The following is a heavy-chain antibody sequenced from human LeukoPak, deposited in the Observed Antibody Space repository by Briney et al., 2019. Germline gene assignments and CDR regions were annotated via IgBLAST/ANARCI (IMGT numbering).Heavy chain of an antibody. J-gene: IGHJ6*03. CDR3: ARGLTSPRYYYYYMDV. CDR2: IYTSGST. V-gene: IGHV4-4*07. Sequence: SETLSLTCTVSGDSISNYYWSWIRQPAGKGLEWIGRIYTSGSTNYNPSLKSRVTMSVDTSKNQFSLKLSSVTAADTAVYYCARGLTSPRYYYYYMDVWGKGTTVTVSS. D-gene: IGHD6-19*01. CDR1: GDSISNYY.